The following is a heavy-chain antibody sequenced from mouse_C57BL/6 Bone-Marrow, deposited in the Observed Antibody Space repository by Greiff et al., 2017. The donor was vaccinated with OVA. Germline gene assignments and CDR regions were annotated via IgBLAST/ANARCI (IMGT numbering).Heavy chain of an antibody. Sequence: QVHVKQSGAELVRPGASVKMSCKASGYTFTSYTIHWVKQRPGQGLEWLGYINPNNDYTNYNQKFKGKATLTADKSSSTAYMQLSSLTSEDSAVYYCTRGYYFDYWGQGTTLTVTS. J-gene: IGHJ2*01. CDR2: INPNNDYT. V-gene: IGHV1-4*01. CDR1: GYTFTSYT. CDR3: TRGYYFDY.